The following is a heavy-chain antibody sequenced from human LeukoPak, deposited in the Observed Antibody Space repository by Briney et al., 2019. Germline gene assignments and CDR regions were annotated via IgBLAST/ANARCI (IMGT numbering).Heavy chain of an antibody. CDR2: ISFDGNNK. CDR3: AKPLAAVGWVLDY. V-gene: IGHV3-30*18. D-gene: IGHD6-13*01. J-gene: IGHJ4*02. Sequence: PGGSLRLSCAASGFTFSGSAMHWVRQAPGKGLDWVAVISFDGNNKYYADSVKGRFTIFRDNSKNTLYLQMNSLRAEDTAVYYCAKPLAAVGWVLDYWGQGTLVTVSS. CDR1: GFTFSGSA.